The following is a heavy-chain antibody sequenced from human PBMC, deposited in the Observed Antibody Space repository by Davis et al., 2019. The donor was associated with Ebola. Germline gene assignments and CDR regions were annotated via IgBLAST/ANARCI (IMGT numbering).Heavy chain of an antibody. V-gene: IGHV3-48*01. CDR2: ISSSSSTI. D-gene: IGHD5-18*01. CDR3: ASQTAMVTRYYGMDV. Sequence: GGSLRLSCAASGFTFSSYSMNWVRQAPGKGLEWVSYISSSSSTIYYADSVKGRFTISRDNAKNSLYLQMNSLRAEDTAVYYCASQTAMVTRYYGMDVWGKGTTVTVSS. J-gene: IGHJ6*04. CDR1: GFTFSSYS.